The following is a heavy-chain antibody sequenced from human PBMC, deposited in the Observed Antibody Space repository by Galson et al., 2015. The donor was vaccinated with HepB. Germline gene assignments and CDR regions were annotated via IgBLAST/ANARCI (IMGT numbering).Heavy chain of an antibody. CDR3: ARDSYCTNGVCYTSYYYYGMDV. J-gene: IGHJ6*02. CDR2: IIPIFGTA. CDR1: GGTFSSYA. Sequence: SVKVSCKASGGTFSSYAISWVRQAPGQGLEWMGGIIPIFGTANYAQKFQGRVTITADKSTSTAYMELSSLRSEDTAVYYCARDSYCTNGVCYTSYYYYGMDVWGQGTTVTVSS. V-gene: IGHV1-69*06. D-gene: IGHD2-8*01.